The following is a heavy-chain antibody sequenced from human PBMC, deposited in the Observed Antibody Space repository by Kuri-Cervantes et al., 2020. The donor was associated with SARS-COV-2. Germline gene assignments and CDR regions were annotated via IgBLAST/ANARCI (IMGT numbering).Heavy chain of an antibody. Sequence: LSLTCAASGFTFSSYSMNWVRQAPGKGLEWVSYISSSSSTIYYADSVKGRFTISRDNAKNSLYLQMNSLRAEDTAVYYCARDSNCGGNCVGRQPLDHWGQGTLVTVSS. CDR3: ARDSNCGGNCVGRQPLDH. V-gene: IGHV3-48*01. CDR2: ISSSSSTI. CDR1: GFTFSSYS. J-gene: IGHJ4*02. D-gene: IGHD2-21*02.